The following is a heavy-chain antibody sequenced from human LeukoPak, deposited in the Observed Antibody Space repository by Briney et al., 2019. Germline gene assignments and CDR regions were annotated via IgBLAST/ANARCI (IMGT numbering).Heavy chain of an antibody. Sequence: ASVKVSCKASGGTFSSYAISWVRQAPGQGLEWMGGIIPIFGIANYAQKFQGRVTITADKSTSTAYMELSSLRSEDTAVYYCAREGSGSYYSYWGQGTLVTVSS. V-gene: IGHV1-69*10. CDR2: IIPIFGIA. J-gene: IGHJ4*02. CDR3: AREGSGSYYSY. CDR1: GGTFSSYA. D-gene: IGHD3-10*01.